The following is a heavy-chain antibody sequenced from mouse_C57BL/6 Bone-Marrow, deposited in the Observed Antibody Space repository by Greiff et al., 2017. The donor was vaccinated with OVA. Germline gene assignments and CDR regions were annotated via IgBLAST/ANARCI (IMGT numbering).Heavy chain of an antibody. CDR3: AITDGYHWYFDV. V-gene: IGHV1-82*01. J-gene: IGHJ1*03. CDR1: GYAFSSSW. Sequence: QVQLKESGPELVKPGASVKISCKASGYAFSSSWMNWVKQRPGKGLEWIGRIYPGDGDTNYNGKFKGKATLTADKSSSTAYMQLSSLTSEDSAVYFCAITDGYHWYFDVWGTGTTVTVSS. D-gene: IGHD2-3*01. CDR2: IYPGDGDT.